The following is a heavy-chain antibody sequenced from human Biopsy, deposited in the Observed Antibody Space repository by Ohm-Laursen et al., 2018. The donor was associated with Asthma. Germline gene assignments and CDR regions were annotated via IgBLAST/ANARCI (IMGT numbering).Heavy chain of an antibody. CDR1: GFTFRSYG. D-gene: IGHD3-22*01. J-gene: IGHJ4*02. CDR3: ARGDSSNWSHYYFDY. V-gene: IGHV3-53*01. Sequence: GSLRLSCSASGFTFRSYGMHWVRQAPGKGLEWVSVIYSGGTSHTADSVRGRFTISRDYSKNTLYLQMHSLRAEDTAVYYCARGDSSNWSHYYFDYWGQGTLVTVSS. CDR2: IYSGGTS.